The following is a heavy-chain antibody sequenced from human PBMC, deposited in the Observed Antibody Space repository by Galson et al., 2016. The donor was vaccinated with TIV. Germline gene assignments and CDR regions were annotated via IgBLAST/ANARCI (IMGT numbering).Heavy chain of an antibody. CDR3: ATLPYSSPSDWFGP. V-gene: IGHV3-23*01. CDR1: GFTFSSYA. D-gene: IGHD6-6*01. CDR2: ITGSGAYA. J-gene: IGHJ5*02. Sequence: SLRLSCAASGFTFSSYAMTWVRQAPGKGLEWVSGITGSGAYAYYGDSVKGRFTISRDNPKNTLYLQMNSLRAEDTAIYYCATLPYSSPSDWFGPWGQGTLVTVSS.